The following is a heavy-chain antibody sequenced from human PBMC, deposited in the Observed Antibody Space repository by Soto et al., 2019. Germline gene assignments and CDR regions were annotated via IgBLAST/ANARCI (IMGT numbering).Heavy chain of an antibody. Sequence: HLQLHESGPGLVKPSETLSLTCSVSGGSINNVDSDWGWFRQPPGKGLEWIGIIYYSGNAYYNPSLKSRAAISVDTSENHFSMKLRSGTAADTAIYYCATMVTSEGIAGFHIWGPGAMVTVSS. D-gene: IGHD2-21*02. J-gene: IGHJ3*02. CDR3: ATMVTSEGIAGFHI. CDR2: IYYSGNA. V-gene: IGHV4-39*02. CDR1: GGSINNVDSD.